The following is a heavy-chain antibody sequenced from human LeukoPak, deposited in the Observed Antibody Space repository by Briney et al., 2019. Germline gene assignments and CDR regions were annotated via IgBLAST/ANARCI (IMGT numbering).Heavy chain of an antibody. V-gene: IGHV1-69*05. CDR3: ARATTIFGVVIPALAANQQYCFDP. Sequence: SVRVSCKASGGTFSSYASSWVREAPGQALGWMGGIIRIFGTANYAQKVQGRETSTTDESTSTAYMAQSSLRSDDTAVSYCARATTIFGVVIPALAANQQYCFDPWGQGTLVTVSS. J-gene: IGHJ5*02. CDR2: IIRIFGTA. CDR1: GGTFSSYA. D-gene: IGHD3-3*01.